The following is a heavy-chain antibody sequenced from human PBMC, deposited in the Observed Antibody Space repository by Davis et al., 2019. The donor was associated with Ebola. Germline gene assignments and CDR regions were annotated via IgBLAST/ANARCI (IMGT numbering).Heavy chain of an antibody. CDR3: ATGWDYYYGMEV. D-gene: IGHD6-19*01. J-gene: IGHJ6*02. CDR2: IYHSRST. V-gene: IGHV4-30-2*01. Sequence: SETLSLTCAVSGGSISSGGYSWSWIRQPPGKGLEWIGYIYHSRSTYYNPSLKSRVTISVDRSKNQFSLKLSSVTAADTAVYYCATGWDYYYGMEVWGQGTTVTVSS. CDR1: GGSISSGGYS.